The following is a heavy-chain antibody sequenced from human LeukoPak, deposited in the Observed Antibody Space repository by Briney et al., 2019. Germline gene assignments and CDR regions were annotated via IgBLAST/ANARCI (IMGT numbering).Heavy chain of an antibody. Sequence: GASVKVSCKASGNIFTGYYLHWVRQAPGQGLEWMGWINPNSGGTNYAQKFQGRVTMTRDTSISTAYMELSRLRSDDTAVYYCARGSRRLRVAPADYWGQGTLVTVSS. V-gene: IGHV1-2*02. CDR3: ARGSRRLRVAPADY. CDR1: GNIFTGYY. J-gene: IGHJ4*02. CDR2: INPNSGGT. D-gene: IGHD2-15*01.